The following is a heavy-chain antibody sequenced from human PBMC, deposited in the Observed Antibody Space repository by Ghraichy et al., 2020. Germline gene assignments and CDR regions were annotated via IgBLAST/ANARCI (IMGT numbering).Heavy chain of an antibody. CDR1: GFSLSTRGVG. J-gene: IGHJ5*02. V-gene: IGHV2-5*02. D-gene: IGHD6-13*01. CDR2: LYWDGDE. Sequence: SGPTLVKPTQTLTLTCTFSGFSLSTRGVGVGWIRQSPGKTLEWLALLYWDGDERYSPSLRSRLTIGRDTSKNQVVLTMTNVGTVDTATYFCARRIRSAVAGGDWFDPWGQGTLVTVSS. CDR3: ARRIRSAVAGGDWFDP.